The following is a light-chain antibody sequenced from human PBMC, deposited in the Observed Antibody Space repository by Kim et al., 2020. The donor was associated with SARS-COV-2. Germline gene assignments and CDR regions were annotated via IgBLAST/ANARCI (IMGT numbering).Light chain of an antibody. CDR3: QVWDVTVNHVI. CDR1: NVRRRS. CDR2: DDS. J-gene: IGLJ2*01. Sequence: QGKETRITCGGNNVRRRSVHWYRQKPGQGQAVVVFDDSDRPSGIPERFSGSESGNTDSLTISRVEAGDEADYYCQVWDVTVNHVIFGGGTQLTVL. V-gene: IGLV3-21*03.